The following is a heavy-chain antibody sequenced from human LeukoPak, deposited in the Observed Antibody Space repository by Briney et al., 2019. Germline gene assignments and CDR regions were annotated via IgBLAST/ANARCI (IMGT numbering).Heavy chain of an antibody. Sequence: PGGSLRLSCAASGFTVSSNYMSWVRQAPGKGLEWVSVIYSGGSTYYADSVKGRFTISRDNSKNTLYLQMNSLRAEDTAVYYCARHRRAAPFDYWGQGTLVTVSS. CDR2: IYSGGST. CDR1: GFTVSSNY. J-gene: IGHJ4*02. V-gene: IGHV3-53*01. CDR3: ARHRRAAPFDY. D-gene: IGHD6-13*01.